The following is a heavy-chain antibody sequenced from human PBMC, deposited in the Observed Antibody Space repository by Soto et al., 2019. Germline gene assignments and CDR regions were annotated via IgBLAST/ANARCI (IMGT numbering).Heavy chain of an antibody. CDR1: GFTFSSYG. V-gene: IGHV3-30*18. Sequence: QVQLVESGGGVVQPGRSLRLSCVASGFTFSSYGLHWVRQAPGKGLEWVAIISYDGSNTYYADSVKGRFTTSRDNSKNTLDLQMNSLRAEDTSVYYCAKEGGLSGSYYISSTYYFDYWGQGTLVTVSS. CDR3: AKEGGLSGSYYISSTYYFDY. CDR2: ISYDGSNT. J-gene: IGHJ4*02. D-gene: IGHD1-26*01.